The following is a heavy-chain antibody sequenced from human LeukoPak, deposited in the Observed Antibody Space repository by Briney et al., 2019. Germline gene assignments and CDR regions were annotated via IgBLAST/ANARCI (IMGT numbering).Heavy chain of an antibody. CDR2: ISSSRSYI. V-gene: IGHV3-21*04. CDR1: GFTFSSYS. Sequence: PGGSLRLSCAASGFTFSSYSMNWVRQAPGKGLEWVSFISSSRSYIYYADSVKGRFTISRDNSKNTLYLQMNSLRAEDTAVYYCAKDGVVTAITDFDYWGQGTLVTVSS. J-gene: IGHJ4*02. CDR3: AKDGVVTAITDFDY. D-gene: IGHD2-21*02.